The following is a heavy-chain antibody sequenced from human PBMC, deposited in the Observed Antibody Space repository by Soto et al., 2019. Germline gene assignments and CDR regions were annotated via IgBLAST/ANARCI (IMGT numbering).Heavy chain of an antibody. V-gene: IGHV4-30-4*01. CDR1: GGSISSGNYY. J-gene: IGHJ3*02. Sequence: SETLSLTCTVSGGSISSGNYYWSWIRQPPGKGLEWIGYIYYSGSTYYNPSLKSRVTISVDTSKNQFSLKLSSVTAADTAVYYCAKSFTYYYDSSGYHAFDIWGQGTMVTVSS. CDR2: IYYSGST. CDR3: AKSFTYYYDSSGYHAFDI. D-gene: IGHD3-22*01.